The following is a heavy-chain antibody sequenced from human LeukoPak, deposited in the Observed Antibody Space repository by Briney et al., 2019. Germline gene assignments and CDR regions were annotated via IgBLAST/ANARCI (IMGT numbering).Heavy chain of an antibody. V-gene: IGHV3-66*01. CDR2: IYSGGST. CDR3: ASRDKGYYYGMDV. Sequence: GGSLRLSCAASGFTVSSSYMSWVRQAPGRGLEWVSLIYSGGSTYYADSVQGRFTISRDNSKNTLYLQMNSLRAGDTAVYYCASRDKGYYYGMDVWGQGTTVTVSS. CDR1: GFTVSSSY. D-gene: IGHD5-24*01. J-gene: IGHJ6*02.